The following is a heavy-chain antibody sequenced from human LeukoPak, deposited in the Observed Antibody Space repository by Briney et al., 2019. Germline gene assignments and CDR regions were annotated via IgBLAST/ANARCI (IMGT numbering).Heavy chain of an antibody. Sequence: SETLSLTCTVSGGPISSYYWSWIRQPPGKGLEWIGYIYYSGSTNYNPSLKSRVTISVDTSKNQFSLKLSSVTAADTAVYYCARHLGAGFSSSWYVDAFDIWGQGTMVTVSS. D-gene: IGHD6-13*01. V-gene: IGHV4-59*08. CDR1: GGPISSYY. J-gene: IGHJ3*02. CDR3: ARHLGAGFSSSWYVDAFDI. CDR2: IYYSGST.